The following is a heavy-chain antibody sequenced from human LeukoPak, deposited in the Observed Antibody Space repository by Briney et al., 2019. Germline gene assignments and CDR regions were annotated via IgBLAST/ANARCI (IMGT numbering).Heavy chain of an antibody. CDR2: IRYDESDK. CDR1: GFTFSGYG. Sequence: GGSLRLSCAASGFTFSGYGMHWVRQAPGRGLEWVAFIRYDESDKYYADSVRGRFTISRDNSKKTLYVQMNSLRAEDTAVYYCAKARNYYYMDVWGKGTTVTVSS. J-gene: IGHJ6*03. V-gene: IGHV3-30*02. CDR3: AKARNYYYMDV.